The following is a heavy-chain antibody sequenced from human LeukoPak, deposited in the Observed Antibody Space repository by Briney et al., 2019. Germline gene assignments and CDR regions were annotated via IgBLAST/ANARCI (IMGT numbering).Heavy chain of an antibody. CDR2: IDHTGST. CDR1: GGSISTHY. D-gene: IGHD6-13*01. CDR3: ARRGVSGSWYFFDY. J-gene: IGHJ4*02. Sequence: SETLSLTCTVSGGSISTHYWSWIRRPAGRGLEWSGYIDHTGSTNLHPSLKSRVTISVDTSKNQFSLKLSSVTAADTAVYYCARRGVSGSWYFFDYWGQGTLITVSS. V-gene: IGHV4-59*11.